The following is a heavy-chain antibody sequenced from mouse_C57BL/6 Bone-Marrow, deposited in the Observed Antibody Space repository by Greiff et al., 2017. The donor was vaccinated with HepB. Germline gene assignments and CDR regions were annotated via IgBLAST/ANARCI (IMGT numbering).Heavy chain of an antibody. D-gene: IGHD3-1*01. CDR3: ARSGGYYAMDY. Sequence: QVQLQQPGAELVKPGASVKLSCKASGYTFTSYWMHWVKQRPGQGLEWIGMIHPNSGSTNYNEKFKSKATLTVDKSSSTAYMQLSSLTSEDSAVYYCARSGGYYAMDYWGQGTPVTVSS. J-gene: IGHJ4*01. V-gene: IGHV1-64*01. CDR2: IHPNSGST. CDR1: GYTFTSYW.